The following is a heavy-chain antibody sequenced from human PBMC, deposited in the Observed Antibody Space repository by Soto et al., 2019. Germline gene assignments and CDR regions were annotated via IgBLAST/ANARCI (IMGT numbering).Heavy chain of an antibody. CDR2: ISGSGGST. Sequence: GGSLRLSCAASGFTFSSYAMSWVRQAPGKGLEWVSAISGSGGSTYYADSVKGRFTISRDNSKNTLYLQMNSLRAEDTAVYYCASGLPYYDFWSGSRLTFDPWGQGTLVTVSS. CDR3: ASGLPYYDFWSGSRLTFDP. V-gene: IGHV3-23*01. CDR1: GFTFSSYA. J-gene: IGHJ5*02. D-gene: IGHD3-3*01.